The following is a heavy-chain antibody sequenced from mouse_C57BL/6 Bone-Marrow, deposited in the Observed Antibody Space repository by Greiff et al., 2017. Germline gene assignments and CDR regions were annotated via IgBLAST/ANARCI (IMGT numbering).Heavy chain of an antibody. D-gene: IGHD1-1*01. J-gene: IGHJ4*01. CDR2: IYPGSGNT. Sequence: QVQLQQSGAELVRPGASVKLSCKASGYTFTDYYINWVKQRPGQGLEWIARIYPGSGNTYYNEKFKGKATLTAEKSSSTAYMQLSSLTSEDSAVYCCARSYYSPYAMDYWGQGTSVTVSS. CDR1: GYTFTDYY. CDR3: ARSYYSPYAMDY. V-gene: IGHV1-76*01.